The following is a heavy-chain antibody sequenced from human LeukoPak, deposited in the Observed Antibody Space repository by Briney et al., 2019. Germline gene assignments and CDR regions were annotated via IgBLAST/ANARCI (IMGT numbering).Heavy chain of an antibody. CDR2: INGGNGNA. J-gene: IGHJ1*01. V-gene: IGHV1-3*01. CDR3: ARVPLHDSSGHYYPH. Sequence: ASVKVSCKASGYTFTNYGMHWVRQAPGQRLEWMGWINGGNGNAKYSQNFQGRVTIIRDTSASTAYMELSSLRSEDTAVYYCARVPLHDSSGHYYPHWGQGTLVTVSS. D-gene: IGHD3-22*01. CDR1: GYTFTNYG.